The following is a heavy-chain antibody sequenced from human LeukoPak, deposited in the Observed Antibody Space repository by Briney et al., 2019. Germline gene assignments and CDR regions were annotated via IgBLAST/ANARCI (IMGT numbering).Heavy chain of an antibody. CDR3: ARARGDIVVVPAAIWFDP. CDR2: IKPNNGGT. J-gene: IGHJ5*02. V-gene: IGHV1-2*02. D-gene: IGHD2-2*01. Sequence: EASVKVSCKASVYTFTGYYMHWVRQAPGQGLEWMGWIKPNNGGTNYAQKFQGRVTMARDTSISTAYMELSRLRSDDTAVYYCARARGDIVVVPAAIWFDPWGQGTLVTVSS. CDR1: VYTFTGYY.